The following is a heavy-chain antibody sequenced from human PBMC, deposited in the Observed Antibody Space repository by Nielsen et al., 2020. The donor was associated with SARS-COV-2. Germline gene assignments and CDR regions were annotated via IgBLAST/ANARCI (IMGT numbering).Heavy chain of an antibody. Sequence: GGSLRLSCAAPGFTFSSYGMHWVRQAPGKGLEWVAVISYDGSNKYYADSVKGRFTISRDNSKNTLYLQMNSLRAEDTAVYYCAKDRGDSSSQGDYYYYYGMDVWGQGTTVTVSS. CDR2: ISYDGSNK. D-gene: IGHD6-13*01. V-gene: IGHV3-30*18. CDR1: GFTFSSYG. J-gene: IGHJ6*02. CDR3: AKDRGDSSSQGDYYYYYGMDV.